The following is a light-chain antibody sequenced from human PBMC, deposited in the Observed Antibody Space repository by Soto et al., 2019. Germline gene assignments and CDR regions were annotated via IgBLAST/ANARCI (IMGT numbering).Light chain of an antibody. V-gene: IGKV3-20*01. CDR1: QSVSSSY. CDR2: GAS. CDR3: QQYGSSPWT. J-gene: IGKJ1*01. Sequence: EIVLTQSPGTLSLSPGERATLSCRASQSVSSSYLAWYQQKPSQAPRLLIYGASSRATGIPDRFRGSGSGTDFTLTISRLEPEDFAVYYCQQYGSSPWTFGQGTKVEIK.